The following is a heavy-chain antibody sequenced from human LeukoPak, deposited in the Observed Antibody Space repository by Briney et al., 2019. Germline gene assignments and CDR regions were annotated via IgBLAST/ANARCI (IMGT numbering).Heavy chain of an antibody. CDR2: IKQDGSEK. Sequence: GGSLRLSCAASGFTVSSNYMSWVRQAPGKGLEWVANIKQDGSEKYYVDSVKGRFTISRDNAKNSLYLQMNSLRAEDTAVYYCARVISSGWYADYWGQGTLVTVSS. V-gene: IGHV3-7*01. D-gene: IGHD6-19*01. J-gene: IGHJ4*02. CDR3: ARVISSGWYADY. CDR1: GFTVSSNY.